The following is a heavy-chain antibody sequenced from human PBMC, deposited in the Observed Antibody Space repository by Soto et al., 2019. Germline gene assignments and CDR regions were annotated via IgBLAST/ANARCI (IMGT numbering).Heavy chain of an antibody. Sequence: SETLSLTCTVSGGSISSGDYYWSWIRQPPGKGLEWIGYIYYSGGTYYNPSLKSRVTISVDTSKNQFSLKLSSVTAADTAVYYCARGREAGDCSSTSCYDYYYGMDVWGQGTTVTVSS. D-gene: IGHD2-2*01. J-gene: IGHJ6*02. CDR2: IYYSGGT. CDR1: GGSISSGDYY. V-gene: IGHV4-30-4*01. CDR3: ARGREAGDCSSTSCYDYYYGMDV.